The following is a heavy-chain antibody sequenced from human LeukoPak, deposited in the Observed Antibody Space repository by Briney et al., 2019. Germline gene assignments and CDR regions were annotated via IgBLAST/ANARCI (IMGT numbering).Heavy chain of an antibody. V-gene: IGHV3-30-3*01. CDR3: ASGLWFGELLGAFDI. J-gene: IGHJ3*02. Sequence: GGSLRLSCAASGFTFSSYAMHWVRQAPGKGLEWVAVISYDGSIKYYADSVKGRFTISRDNSKNSLYLQMNSLRAEDTAVYYCASGLWFGELLGAFDIWGQGTMVTVSS. CDR1: GFTFSSYA. D-gene: IGHD3-10*01. CDR2: ISYDGSIK.